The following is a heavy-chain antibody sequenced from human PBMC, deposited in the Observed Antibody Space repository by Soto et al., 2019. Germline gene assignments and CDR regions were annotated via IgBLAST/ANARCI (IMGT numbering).Heavy chain of an antibody. D-gene: IGHD4-17*01. V-gene: IGHV4-59*01. CDR1: GGSISSYY. Sequence: QVQLQESGPGLVKPSETLSLTCTVSGGSISSYYWSWIRQPPGKGLEWIGYIYYSGSTNYNPSLKSRVTXSXXTSKNQFSLKLSSVTAADTAVYYCARFDYGGKGDYWGQGTLVTVSS. CDR2: IYYSGST. CDR3: ARFDYGGKGDY. J-gene: IGHJ4*02.